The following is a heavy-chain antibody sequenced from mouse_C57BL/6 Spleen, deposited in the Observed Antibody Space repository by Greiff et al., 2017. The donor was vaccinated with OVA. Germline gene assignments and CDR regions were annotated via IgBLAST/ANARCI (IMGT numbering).Heavy chain of an antibody. CDR3: AREDYYGSSYYFDY. CDR2: IDPSDSET. CDR1: GYTFTSYW. J-gene: IGHJ2*01. D-gene: IGHD1-1*01. V-gene: IGHV1-52*01. Sequence: VQLQQPGAELVRPGSSVKLSCKASGYTFTSYWMHWVKQRPIQGLEWIGNIDPSDSETHYNQKFKDKATLTVDKSSSTAYMRLSSLTSEDTAVYYCAREDYYGSSYYFDYWGQGTTLTVSS.